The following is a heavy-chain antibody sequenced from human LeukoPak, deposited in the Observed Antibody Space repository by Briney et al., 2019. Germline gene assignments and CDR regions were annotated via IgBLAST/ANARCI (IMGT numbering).Heavy chain of an antibody. Sequence: SETLSLTCTVSGGSISSGYYWGWIRQPPGKGLEWIGSIYYSGSTYYNPSLKSRVTISVDTSKNQFSLKLSSVTAADTAVYYCARRGIAAAGTGYWGLGTLVTVSS. CDR3: ARRGIAAAGTGY. CDR1: GGSISSGYY. CDR2: IYYSGST. V-gene: IGHV4-39*01. J-gene: IGHJ4*02. D-gene: IGHD6-13*01.